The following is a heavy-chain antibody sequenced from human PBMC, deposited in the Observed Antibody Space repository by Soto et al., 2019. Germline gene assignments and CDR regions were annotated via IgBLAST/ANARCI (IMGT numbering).Heavy chain of an antibody. Sequence: GGSLRLSCAASGFTFSSYWMHWVRQAPGKGLVWVSRINSDGSSTSYADSVKGRFTISRDNAKNTMYVQMNSLRAEDTAVYYCASSRFFRLDYWAQGILVTVSS. J-gene: IGHJ4*02. D-gene: IGHD3-3*01. CDR2: INSDGSST. V-gene: IGHV3-74*01. CDR1: GFTFSSYW. CDR3: ASSRFFRLDY.